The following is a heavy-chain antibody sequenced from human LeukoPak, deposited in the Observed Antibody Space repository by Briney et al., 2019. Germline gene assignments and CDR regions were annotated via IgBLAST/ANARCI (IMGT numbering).Heavy chain of an antibody. Sequence: PGGSLRLPCAASGFTFSTYWMHWVRQAPGKGLVWLSRISSDGSSTNYADSVKGRFTICRDNAKNKLYLQMNSLRAEDTAVYYCARDYGEGGYYFDYWGQGTLVTVSS. CDR1: GFTFSTYW. CDR3: ARDYGEGGYYFDY. V-gene: IGHV3-74*01. D-gene: IGHD4-17*01. J-gene: IGHJ4*02. CDR2: ISSDGSST.